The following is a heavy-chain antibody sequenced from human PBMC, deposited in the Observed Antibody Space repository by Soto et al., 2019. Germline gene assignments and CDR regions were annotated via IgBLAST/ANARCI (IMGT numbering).Heavy chain of an antibody. V-gene: IGHV1-8*01. CDR3: ARGRRVPGIVGATTGIYYFDY. CDR1: GYTFTSYD. CDR2: MNPNSGNT. D-gene: IGHD1-26*01. J-gene: IGHJ4*02. Sequence: ASVKVSCKASGYTFTSYDINWVRQATGQGLEWMGWMNPNSGNTRYAQKFQGRVTMTRNTSISTAYMELSSLRSEDTAVYYCARGRRVPGIVGATTGIYYFDYWGQGTLVTVSS.